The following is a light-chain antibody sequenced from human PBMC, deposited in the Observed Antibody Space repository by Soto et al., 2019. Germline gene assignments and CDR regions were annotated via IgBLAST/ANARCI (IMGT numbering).Light chain of an antibody. J-gene: IGKJ2*01. CDR2: SAS. CDR1: QSVSSSY. CDR3: QQYRSSPRYT. V-gene: IGKV3-20*01. Sequence: EFVLTQSPGTLSLSPGERATLSCRASQSVSSSYLAWYQQKPGQAPRLLIYSASSRATGIPDRFSGSGSGTDFTLTISRLEPEDFAVYYCQQYRSSPRYTFGQGTKLEIK.